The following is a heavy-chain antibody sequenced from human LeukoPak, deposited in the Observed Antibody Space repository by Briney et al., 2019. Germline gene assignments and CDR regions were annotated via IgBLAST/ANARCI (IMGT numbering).Heavy chain of an antibody. CDR2: IKQDGSEK. CDR1: GFTFSSYS. Sequence: PGGSLRLSCAASGFTFSSYSMNWVRQAPGKGLEWVANIKQDGSEKYYVDSVKGRFTISRDNAKNSLYLQMNSLRAEDTAVYYCARAVTVARFDYWGQGTLVTVSS. J-gene: IGHJ4*02. V-gene: IGHV3-7*01. CDR3: ARAVTVARFDY. D-gene: IGHD4-23*01.